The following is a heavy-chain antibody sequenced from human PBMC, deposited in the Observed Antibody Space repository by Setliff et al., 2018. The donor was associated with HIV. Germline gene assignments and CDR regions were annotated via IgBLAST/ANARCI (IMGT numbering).Heavy chain of an antibody. V-gene: IGHV3-30*04. CDR3: ARAGTDYYYYFIN. CDR2: LSYEGTNK. J-gene: IGHJ4*02. CDR1: GFKFSSSA. Sequence: HPGGSLRLSCAASGFKFSSSALHWVRQVPGKGLEWVAVLSYEGTNKYYADSVGGRFTISRDISRNTLYLEMTSLRPEDTALYFCARAGTDYYYYFINWGQGTLVTVSS. D-gene: IGHD3-9*01.